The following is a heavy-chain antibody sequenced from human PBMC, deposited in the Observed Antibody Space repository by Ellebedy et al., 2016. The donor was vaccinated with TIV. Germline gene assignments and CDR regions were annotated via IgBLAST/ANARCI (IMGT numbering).Heavy chain of an antibody. J-gene: IGHJ3*02. CDR2: INPNSGGT. CDR3: ARSQVMVRGVFVAFDI. CDR1: GYTFTGYY. V-gene: IGHV1-2*02. Sequence: AASVKVSCKASGYTFTGYYMHWVRQAPGQGLEWMGWINPNSGGTNYAQKFQGRVTMTRDTSISTAYMELSRLRSDDTAVYYCARSQVMVRGVFVAFDIWGQGTMVTVSS. D-gene: IGHD3-10*01.